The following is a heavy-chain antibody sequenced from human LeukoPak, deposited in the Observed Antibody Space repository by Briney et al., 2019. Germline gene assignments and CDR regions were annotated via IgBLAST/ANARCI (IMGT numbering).Heavy chain of an antibody. D-gene: IGHD3-22*01. J-gene: IGHJ4*02. CDR1: GYTFTAYY. V-gene: IGHV1-2*02. CDR2: IDPNSGDT. CDR3: ARDYDSSGYSLYYFDY. Sequence: ASVKVSCKASGYTFTAYYIHWVRQAPGQGLEWMGWIDPNSGDTKYVEKFQGRVTMTRDTSFSTAYMALSSLRSDDTAMYCCARDYDSSGYSLYYFDYWGQGTLVTVSS.